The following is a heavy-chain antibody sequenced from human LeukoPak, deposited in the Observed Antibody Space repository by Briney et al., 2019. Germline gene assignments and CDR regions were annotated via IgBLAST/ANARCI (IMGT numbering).Heavy chain of an antibody. J-gene: IGHJ4*02. Sequence: PSETLSLTCAVYGGSFSGYYWSWIRQPPGKGLEWIGEIDHSGSTNYNPSLKSRVTISVDTSKNQFSLKLSSVTAADTAVYYCARARYGDYPYDYTGQGTLVTVSS. D-gene: IGHD4-17*01. CDR1: GGSFSGYY. V-gene: IGHV4-34*01. CDR3: ARARYGDYPYDY. CDR2: IDHSGST.